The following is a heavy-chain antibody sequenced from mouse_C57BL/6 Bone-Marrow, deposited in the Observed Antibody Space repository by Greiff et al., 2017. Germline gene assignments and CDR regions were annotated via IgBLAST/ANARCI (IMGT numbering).Heavy chain of an antibody. J-gene: IGHJ2*01. CDR2: ISSGGSYT. Sequence: EVQRVESGGDLVKPGGSLKLSCAASGFTFSSYGLSWVRQTPDKRLEWVATISSGGSYTYYPDSVKGRFTISRDNAKNTLYLQMSSLKSEATAMYYCARGITTGFDYWGQGTTLTVSS. D-gene: IGHD1-1*01. CDR1: GFTFSSYG. CDR3: ARGITTGFDY. V-gene: IGHV5-6*01.